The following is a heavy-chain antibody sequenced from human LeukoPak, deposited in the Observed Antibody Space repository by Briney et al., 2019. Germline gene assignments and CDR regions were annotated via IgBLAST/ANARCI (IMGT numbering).Heavy chain of an antibody. J-gene: IGHJ4*02. V-gene: IGHV4-34*01. CDR2: INHSGST. CDR1: GGSFSGYY. Sequence: SETLSLTCAVYGGSFSGYYWSWIRQPPGKGLEWIGEINHSGSTNYNPSLKSRVTISVDTSKNQFSLKLSSVTAADTAVYYCARRHYYDSSGYRRGHCYFDYWGQGTLVTVSS. D-gene: IGHD3-22*01. CDR3: ARRHYYDSSGYRRGHCYFDY.